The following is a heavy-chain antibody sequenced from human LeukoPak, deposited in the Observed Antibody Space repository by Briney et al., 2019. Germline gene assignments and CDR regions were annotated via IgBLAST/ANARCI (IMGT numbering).Heavy chain of an antibody. J-gene: IGHJ3*02. V-gene: IGHV5-51*01. CDR1: GNSITTYW. CDR2: IFPGDSDT. CDR3: ATYFAGAETFDI. D-gene: IGHD3-16*01. Sequence: GESLKISCKASGNSITTYWIGWVRQKPGKGLEWMGLIFPGDSDTKYSPSFQGHVTISADKSISTAYLQWSSLKASDTAMYYCATYFAGAETFDIWGQGTMVTASS.